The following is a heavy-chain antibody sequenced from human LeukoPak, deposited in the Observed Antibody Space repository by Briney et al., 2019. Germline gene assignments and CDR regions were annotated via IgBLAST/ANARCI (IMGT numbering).Heavy chain of an antibody. D-gene: IGHD5-12*01. CDR1: GGSFSGYY. Sequence: SETQSLTCAVYGGSFSGYYWSWSRQPAGKGLEWIGRISASGSTRYNPSLKSRVTMSVDTSKNQFSLKLNSVTATDTAVYFCARGMAAAYDYNWFDPWGQGTLVTVSS. V-gene: IGHV4-59*10. CDR2: ISASGST. CDR3: ARGMAAAYDYNWFDP. J-gene: IGHJ5*02.